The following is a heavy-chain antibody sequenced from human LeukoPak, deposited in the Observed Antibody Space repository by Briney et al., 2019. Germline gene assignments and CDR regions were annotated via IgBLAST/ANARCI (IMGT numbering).Heavy chain of an antibody. D-gene: IGHD5-18*01. CDR1: GGTFSSYA. CDR3: ARGTGEGYTYGRYYFDY. J-gene: IGHJ4*02. Sequence: GASVKVSCKTSGGTFSSYAISWVRQAPGQGLEWMGGIIPMFGTPNYAQKFQGRVTITADKSTSTAYMELSSLRSEATAGYSCARGTGEGYTYGRYYFDYWGQGTLVTVSS. CDR2: IIPMFGTP. V-gene: IGHV1-69*06.